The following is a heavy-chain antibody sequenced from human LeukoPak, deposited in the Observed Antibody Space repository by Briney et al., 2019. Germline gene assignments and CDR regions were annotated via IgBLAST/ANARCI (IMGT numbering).Heavy chain of an antibody. CDR1: GFTFSSYA. Sequence: QPGGSLRLSCAASGFTFSSYAMSWVRQVPGKGLEWVSAISGSGGSTYYADSVKGRFTISRDNSKNTLYLQMNSLRAEDTAVYYCAKDWYSSNWYYFDYWGQGTLVTVSS. V-gene: IGHV3-23*01. D-gene: IGHD6-13*01. CDR3: AKDWYSSNWYYFDY. J-gene: IGHJ4*02. CDR2: ISGSGGST.